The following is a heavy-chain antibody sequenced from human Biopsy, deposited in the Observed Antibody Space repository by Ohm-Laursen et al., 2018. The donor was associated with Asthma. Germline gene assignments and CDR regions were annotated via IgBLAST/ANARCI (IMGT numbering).Heavy chain of an antibody. CDR1: GGSISSGGYY. CDR3: ARGPPVDRED. Sequence: TLSLTCTVSGGSISSGGYYWSWIRQHPGKGLEWIGYIYYSGSTYYNPSLKNRVTISVDTSKNQFSLKLSSVTAADTAVYYCARGPPVDREDWGQGTLVTVSS. CDR2: IYYSGST. D-gene: IGHD5-24*01. J-gene: IGHJ4*02. V-gene: IGHV4-31*03.